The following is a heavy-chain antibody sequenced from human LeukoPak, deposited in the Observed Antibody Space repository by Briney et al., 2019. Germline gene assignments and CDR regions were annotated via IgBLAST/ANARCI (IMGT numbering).Heavy chain of an antibody. D-gene: IGHD5-18*01. V-gene: IGHV3-21*04. J-gene: IGHJ4*02. Sequence: GGSLRLSCAASGFTFNTYSMNWVRQAPGQGLEWVSSISSSSSYIYYADSVKGRFTISRDNIKNSLYLQMNSLRTEDTALYYCAKEGYSYGYYFDYWGQGTLVTVSS. CDR2: ISSSSSYI. CDR1: GFTFNTYS. CDR3: AKEGYSYGYYFDY.